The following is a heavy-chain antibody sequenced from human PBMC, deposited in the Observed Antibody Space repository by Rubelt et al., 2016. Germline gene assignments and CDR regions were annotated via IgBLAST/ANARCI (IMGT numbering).Heavy chain of an antibody. J-gene: IGHJ4*02. CDR3: ARGRPHVEMATSLDY. V-gene: IGHV3-48*04. Sequence: GLEWVSYISSSSSTIYYADSVKGRFTISRDNAKNSLYLQMNSLRAEDTAVYYCARGRPHVEMATSLDYWGQGTLVTVSS. D-gene: IGHD5-24*01. CDR2: ISSSSSTI.